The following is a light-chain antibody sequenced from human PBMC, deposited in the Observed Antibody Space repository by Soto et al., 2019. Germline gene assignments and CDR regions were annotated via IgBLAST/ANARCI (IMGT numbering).Light chain of an antibody. J-gene: IGKJ2*01. CDR2: GAS. CDR1: QSVSSRY. CDR3: QQYGSSPPFT. Sequence: EIVLTQSPGTLSISPGERATLSCRASQSVSSRYLAWYQQKPGQAPRLLIYGASNRATGIPDRFSGSGSGTDFTLTISRLEPEDFAVYFCQQYGSSPPFTFGQGTKVDIK. V-gene: IGKV3-20*01.